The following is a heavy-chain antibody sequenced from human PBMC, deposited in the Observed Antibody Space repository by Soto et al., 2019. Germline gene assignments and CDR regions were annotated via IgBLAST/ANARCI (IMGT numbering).Heavy chain of an antibody. Sequence: QVQLQESGPGRVNPSETLSLTCSVSGGSMNRYYWTWIRQSPGKGLEWIGYMYYSGNPNYKGSTKYNPSLKSRVTMSVDSSKSQFSLIMSSVTAADTAVYYCARPLFNNREDGFDIWGQGTMVTVSS. CDR2: MYYSGNPNYKGST. V-gene: IGHV4-59*08. CDR1: GGSMNRYY. J-gene: IGHJ3*02. D-gene: IGHD3-10*01. CDR3: ARPLFNNREDGFDI.